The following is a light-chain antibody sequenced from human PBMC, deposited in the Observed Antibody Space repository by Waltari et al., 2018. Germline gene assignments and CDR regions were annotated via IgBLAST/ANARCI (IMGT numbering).Light chain of an antibody. J-gene: IGLJ1*01. Sequence: HSALTQPPSPSGSLGQSVSIHCTGTSSDVGGYDFVSWYQQHPGKAPKLMIYDVNKRPSGVPDRCSGSKSGNTVSLTVSGLQADDEADYYCSSYAGSNNYVFGSGTKVTVL. CDR1: SSDVGGYDF. CDR3: SSYAGSNNYV. CDR2: DVN. V-gene: IGLV2-8*01.